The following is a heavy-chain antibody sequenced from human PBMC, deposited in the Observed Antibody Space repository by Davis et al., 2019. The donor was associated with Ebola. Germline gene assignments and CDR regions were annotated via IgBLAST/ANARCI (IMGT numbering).Heavy chain of an antibody. V-gene: IGHV3-7*01. CDR1: GFTFSSYW. J-gene: IGHJ6*02. CDR2: INQDGSEK. D-gene: IGHD4-17*01. Sequence: PGGSLRLSCAASGFTFSSYWMSWVRLAPGKGLEWVANINQDGSEKYYVDSVKGRFTISRDNAKNSLYLQMNSLRDEDTAVYYCARDKTVTTGGGYYYYGMDVWGQGTTVTVSS. CDR3: ARDKTVTTGGGYYYYGMDV.